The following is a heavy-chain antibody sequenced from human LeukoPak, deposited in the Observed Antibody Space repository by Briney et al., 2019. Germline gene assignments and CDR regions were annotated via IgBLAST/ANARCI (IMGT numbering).Heavy chain of an antibody. V-gene: IGHV4-59*08. D-gene: IGHD2-15*01. CDR1: VCSLRRYH. CDR3: ARNPGYCSGGSCYWYFDL. CDR2: IYYSGST. J-gene: IGHJ2*01. Sequence: SETLSLTLTFSVCSLRRYHWSWIRQPPGKGLEGIGDIYYSGSTNYNPSLKSRDTISVDRSKNQFSLKLTSVTAADTAVYYCARNPGYCSGGSCYWYFDLWGRGTLVTVSS.